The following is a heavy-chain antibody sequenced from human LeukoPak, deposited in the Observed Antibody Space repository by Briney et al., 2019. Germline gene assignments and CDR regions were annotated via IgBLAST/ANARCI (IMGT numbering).Heavy chain of an antibody. CDR3: VRDLVVCGNIDY. V-gene: IGHV4-38-2*02. Sequence: SETLSLTCTVSGYSISSGYYWGWVRQSPGKGLEWIGTIYHSGTTYYNPSIKSRLSISMDTSKNQFSLKLTSVTAVDTAVYFCVRDLVVCGNIDYWGQGTLVTVSS. D-gene: IGHD2-8*02. CDR2: IYHSGTT. CDR1: GYSISSGYY. J-gene: IGHJ4*02.